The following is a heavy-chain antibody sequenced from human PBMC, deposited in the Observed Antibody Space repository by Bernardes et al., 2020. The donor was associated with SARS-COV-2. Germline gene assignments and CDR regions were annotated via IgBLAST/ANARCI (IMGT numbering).Heavy chain of an antibody. CDR2: MYSGGST. D-gene: IGHD1-26*01. V-gene: IGHV3-66*01. Sequence: GGSLRLSCAASGLTVSDNYMTWVRQAPGKGLEWVALMYSGGSTYYADSVKGRFTVSRDNSKNTLYLQMNSLRVEDTAVYYCTRGGVGATPFDYWGQGTLVTVSS. CDR1: GLTVSDNY. CDR3: TRGGVGATPFDY. J-gene: IGHJ4*02.